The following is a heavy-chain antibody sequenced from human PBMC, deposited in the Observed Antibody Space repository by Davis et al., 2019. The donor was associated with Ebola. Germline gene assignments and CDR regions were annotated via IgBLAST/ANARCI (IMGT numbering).Heavy chain of an antibody. J-gene: IGHJ4*02. D-gene: IGHD2-21*02. CDR1: GYSISSGLYY. Sequence: PSETLSLTCTVSGYSISSGLYYWGWIRQPPGKGLEWIGYIYYSGYAYLSPSLGSRVSLSVDTSKNQISLELRSVTASDTAVYYCARVRVTVVIPGHFDYWGQGTLVSVSS. CDR3: ARVRVTVVIPGHFDY. V-gene: IGHV4-30-4*08. CDR2: IYYSGYA.